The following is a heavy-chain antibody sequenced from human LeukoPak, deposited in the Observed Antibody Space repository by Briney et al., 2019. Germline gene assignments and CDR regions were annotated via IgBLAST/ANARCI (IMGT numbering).Heavy chain of an antibody. V-gene: IGHV1-2*02. J-gene: IGHJ4*02. CDR3: ARDREGSGSYYKDDNY. Sequence: ASVKVSCKASGYTFTGYYMHWVRQAPGQGLEWMGWINPNSGDTNYAQKFQGRVTMTRDTSISTAYMELSRLRSDDTAVYYCARDREGSGSYYKDDNYWGQGTLVTVSS. D-gene: IGHD3-10*01. CDR2: INPNSGDT. CDR1: GYTFTGYY.